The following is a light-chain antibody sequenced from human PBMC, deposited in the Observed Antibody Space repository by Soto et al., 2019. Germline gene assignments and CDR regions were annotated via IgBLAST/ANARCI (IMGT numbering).Light chain of an antibody. CDR3: QVWDSSSDHRV. CDR2: YDR. J-gene: IGLJ2*01. CDR1: NIGSKS. Sequence: SYELTQPPSVSVAPGKTARITCGGNNIGSKSVHWYQQKPGQAPVLVIYYDRDRPSGIPERSSGSNSVNTDTLTISRVEAGDEADYYCQVWDSSSDHRVFGGGTKLTVL. V-gene: IGLV3-21*04.